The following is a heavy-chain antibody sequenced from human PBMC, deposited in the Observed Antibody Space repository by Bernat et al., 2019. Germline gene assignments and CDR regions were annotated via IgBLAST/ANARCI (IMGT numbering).Heavy chain of an antibody. CDR3: ARDKLAYYYDSSGSNPADY. V-gene: IGHV1-18*01. D-gene: IGHD3-22*01. CDR2: ISAYNGNT. CDR1: GYTFTSYG. J-gene: IGHJ4*02. Sequence: QVQLVQSGAEVKKPGASVKVSCKASGYTFTSYGISWVRQAPGQGLEWMGWISAYNGNTNYAQKLQGRVTMTTDTSTSTAYMELRSLRSDDTAVYYCARDKLAYYYDSSGSNPADYWGQGTLVTVSS.